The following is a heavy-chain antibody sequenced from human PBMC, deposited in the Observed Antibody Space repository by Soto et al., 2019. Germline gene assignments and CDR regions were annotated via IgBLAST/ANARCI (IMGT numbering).Heavy chain of an antibody. CDR3: AKDPYDSSGYYYY. J-gene: IGHJ4*02. D-gene: IGHD3-22*01. Sequence: PGGSLRLSCAASGCTFSSYAMSWVRQAPGKGLEWVSAISGSGGSTYYADSVKGRFTISRDNSKNTLYLQMNSLRAEDTAVYYCAKDPYDSSGYYYYWGQGTLVTVSS. V-gene: IGHV3-23*01. CDR2: ISGSGGST. CDR1: GCTFSSYA.